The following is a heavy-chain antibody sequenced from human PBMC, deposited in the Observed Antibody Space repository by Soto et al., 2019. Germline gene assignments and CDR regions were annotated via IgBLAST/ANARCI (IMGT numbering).Heavy chain of an antibody. CDR2: MWAGGRNE. D-gene: IGHD2-2*01. V-gene: IGHV3-33*01. Sequence: PGGSLRLSCVTSGFTFNNYGIHWVRQAPGKGLEWVAVMWAGGRNENYADSVKGRFTMSRDLSKNTLYLQMDSLRAEDTAVYYCARDIDTSSHFGWFDPWGQGTLVTVSS. CDR3: ARDIDTSSHFGWFDP. J-gene: IGHJ5*02. CDR1: GFTFNNYG.